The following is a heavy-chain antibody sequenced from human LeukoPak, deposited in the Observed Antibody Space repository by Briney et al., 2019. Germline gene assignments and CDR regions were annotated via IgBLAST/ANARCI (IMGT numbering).Heavy chain of an antibody. J-gene: IGHJ4*02. CDR3: ASGRGQWLVPFDY. CDR2: IYYSGST. Sequence: SETLSLTCTVSGGSISSYYWSWIRQPPGKGLEWIGYIYYSGSTNYNPSLKSRVTISVDTSKNQFSLKLSSVTAADTAVYYCASGRGQWLVPFDYWGQGTLVTVSS. V-gene: IGHV4-59*01. CDR1: GGSISSYY. D-gene: IGHD6-19*01.